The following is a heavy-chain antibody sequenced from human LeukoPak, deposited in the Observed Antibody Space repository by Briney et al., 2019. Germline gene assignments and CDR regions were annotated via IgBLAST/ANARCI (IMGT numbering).Heavy chain of an antibody. CDR3: AKDGSGWYQDY. D-gene: IGHD6-19*01. CDR1: GFTFSSYE. J-gene: IGHJ4*02. Sequence: GGSLRLSCAASGFTFSSYEMNWVRQAPGKGLEWVSAVSGDGVSTYYADSVKGRFTISRDNSKNTLYLQMNSLRAEDTAVYYCAKDGSGWYQDYWGQGTLVTVSS. CDR2: VSGDGVST. V-gene: IGHV3-23*01.